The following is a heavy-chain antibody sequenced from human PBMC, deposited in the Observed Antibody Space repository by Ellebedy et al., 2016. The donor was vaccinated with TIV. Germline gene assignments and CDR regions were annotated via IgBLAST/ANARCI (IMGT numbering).Heavy chain of an antibody. V-gene: IGHV3-7*01. CDR3: ASGAYDI. J-gene: IGHJ3*02. Sequence: GESLKISCAASGFTFNYFWMNWVRQTPGKGLEWVANTNRDGSDKYYVDSVKGRFTISRDNAKISLYLQMNSLTAEDTAVYYCASGAYDIWGQGTMVTVSS. CDR2: TNRDGSDK. CDR1: GFTFNYFW.